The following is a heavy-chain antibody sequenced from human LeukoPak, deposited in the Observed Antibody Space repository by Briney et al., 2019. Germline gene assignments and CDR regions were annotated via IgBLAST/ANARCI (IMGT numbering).Heavy chain of an antibody. J-gene: IGHJ4*02. CDR1: GGSISSYSYY. CDR3: ARGYCSGGSCYESRGWFDY. V-gene: IGHV4-39*07. CDR2: IHYGGST. Sequence: PSETLSLTCTVSGGSISSYSYYWGWIRQPPGKGLEWIGSIHYGGSTYYNPSLKSRVTISVDTSKNQFSLKLSSVTAADTAVYFCARGYCSGGSCYESRGWFDYWGQGTLVTVSS. D-gene: IGHD2-15*01.